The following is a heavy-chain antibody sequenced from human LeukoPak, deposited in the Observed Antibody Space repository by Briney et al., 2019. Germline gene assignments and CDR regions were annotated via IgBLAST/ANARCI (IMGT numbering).Heavy chain of an antibody. J-gene: IGHJ4*02. CDR2: INPNSGGT. Sequence: ASVKVSCKASGYTFTCYYMHWVRQAPGQGLEWMGWINPNSGGTNYAQKFQGRVTMTRDTSISTAYMELSRLRSDDTAVYYCARGIVGATFYFDYWGQGTLVTVSS. CDR1: GYTFTCYY. D-gene: IGHD1-26*01. CDR3: ARGIVGATFYFDY. V-gene: IGHV1-2*02.